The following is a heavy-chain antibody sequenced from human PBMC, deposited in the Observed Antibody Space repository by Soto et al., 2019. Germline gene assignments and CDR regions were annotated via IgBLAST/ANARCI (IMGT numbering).Heavy chain of an antibody. V-gene: IGHV4-30-4*01. CDR1: AGSIISDDQY. CDR3: AGDRSNSPDYFDY. CDR2: IYYTGRT. J-gene: IGHJ4*02. D-gene: IGHD6-6*01. Sequence: HSETLSLTCIVSAGSIISDDQYLSWIRQPPGKGLEWVGHIYYTGRTSYNPSLKSRLTISVDTSKNQFSLKLSSVSAADTAVYFCAGDRSNSPDYFDYWGQGTLVTVSS.